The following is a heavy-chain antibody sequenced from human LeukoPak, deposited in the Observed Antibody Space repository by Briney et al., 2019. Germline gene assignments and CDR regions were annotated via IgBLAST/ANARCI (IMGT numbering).Heavy chain of an antibody. D-gene: IGHD6-13*01. Sequence: SVKVSCKASGGTFSSYAISWVRQAPGQGLEWMGGIIPIFGTANYAQKFQGRVTITADESTSTAYMELSSLRSEDTAVYYCARGIAAAGTENAFDIWGQGTMVTVSS. CDR1: GGTFSSYA. V-gene: IGHV1-69*13. J-gene: IGHJ3*02. CDR3: ARGIAAAGTENAFDI. CDR2: IIPIFGTA.